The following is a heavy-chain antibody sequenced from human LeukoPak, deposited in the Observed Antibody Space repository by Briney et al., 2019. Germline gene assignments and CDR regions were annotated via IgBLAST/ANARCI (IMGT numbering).Heavy chain of an antibody. D-gene: IGHD6-6*01. CDR3: ARLYSSSSSWFDP. J-gene: IGHJ5*02. Sequence: SETLSLTCTVSGGSISSSSYYWGWIRQPPGKGLEWIGSIYYSGSTYYNPSLKSRVTISVDTSKNQFSLKLSSVTAADTAVYYCARLYSSSSSWFDPWGQGTLVTVSS. CDR2: IYYSGST. CDR1: GGSISSSSYY. V-gene: IGHV4-39*01.